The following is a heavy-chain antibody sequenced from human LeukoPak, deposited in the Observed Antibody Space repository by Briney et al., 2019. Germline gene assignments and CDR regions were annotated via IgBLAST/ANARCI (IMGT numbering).Heavy chain of an antibody. V-gene: IGHV3-21*01. CDR2: ISSSSSYI. Sequence: GGSLRLSCAASGFTFSSYSMNWVRQAPGKGLEWVSSISSSSSYIYYADSAKGRFTISRDNAKNSLYLQMNSLRAEQTTVYYCARGVYSYGFPYDYWGQGTLVTVSS. D-gene: IGHD5-18*01. CDR3: ARGVYSYGFPYDY. J-gene: IGHJ4*02. CDR1: GFTFSSYS.